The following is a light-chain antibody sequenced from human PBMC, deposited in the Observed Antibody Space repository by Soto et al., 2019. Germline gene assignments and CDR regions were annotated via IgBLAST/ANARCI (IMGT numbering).Light chain of an antibody. CDR3: QSYDSSFYV. V-gene: IGLV1-40*01. CDR2: GNS. Sequence: HSVLTQLPSVSGAPRQRVTIFCTGSSSNIGPGYDVHWYQQLPGTAPKLLIYGNSNRPSGVPDRFSGSKSGTSASLAITGLQAENEADYYCQSYDSSFYVFGTGTKFTVL. J-gene: IGLJ1*01. CDR1: SSNIGPGYD.